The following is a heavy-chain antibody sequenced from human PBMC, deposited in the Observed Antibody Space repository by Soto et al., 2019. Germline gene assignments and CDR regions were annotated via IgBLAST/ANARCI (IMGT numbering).Heavy chain of an antibody. CDR2: IIPIFGTA. V-gene: IGHV1-69*01. Sequence: QVQLVQSGAEVKKPGSSVKVSCKASGGTFSSYAISWVRQAPGQGLEWMGGIIPIFGTANYAQKFQGRVTITADASKSTAYMEVSSLRSEDTAVYYCARESEDSSGWHWTIYVDYWGQGTLVTVSS. J-gene: IGHJ4*02. CDR3: ARESEDSSGWHWTIYVDY. D-gene: IGHD6-19*01. CDR1: GGTFSSYA.